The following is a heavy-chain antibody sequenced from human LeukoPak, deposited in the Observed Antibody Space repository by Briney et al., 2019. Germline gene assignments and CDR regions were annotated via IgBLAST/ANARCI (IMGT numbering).Heavy chain of an antibody. J-gene: IGHJ6*03. CDR1: GYTLTELS. Sequence: ASVKVSCKVSGYTLTELSMHWVRQAPGKGLEWMGGFDPGDGETIYAQKFQGRVTMTEDTSTDTAYMELSSLRSEDTAVYYCASSKPTTIRYYYYYYMDVWGKGTTVTVSS. D-gene: IGHD5-12*01. V-gene: IGHV1-24*01. CDR3: ASSKPTTIRYYYYYYMDV. CDR2: FDPGDGET.